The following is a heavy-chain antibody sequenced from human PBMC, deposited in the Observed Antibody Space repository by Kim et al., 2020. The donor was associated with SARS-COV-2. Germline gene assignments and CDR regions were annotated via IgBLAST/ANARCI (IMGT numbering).Heavy chain of an antibody. J-gene: IGHJ4*02. CDR1: GGTFSSYA. Sequence: SVKVSCKASGGTFSSYAISWVRQAPGQGLEWMGGIIPIFGTANYAQKFQGRVTITADESTSTAYMELSSLRSEDTAVYYCASAPYSDPGVDYWGQGTLVTVSS. CDR2: IIPIFGTA. D-gene: IGHD1-26*01. CDR3: ASAPYSDPGVDY. V-gene: IGHV1-69*13.